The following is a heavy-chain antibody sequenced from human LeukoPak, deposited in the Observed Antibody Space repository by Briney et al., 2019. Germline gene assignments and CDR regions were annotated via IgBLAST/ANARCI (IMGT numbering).Heavy chain of an antibody. CDR1: GFTFSSYA. Sequence: GGSLRLSCAASGFTFSSYAMHWVRQAPGKGLEWVAVISYDGSNKYYADSVKGRFTISRDNSKNTLYLQMNSLRAEDTAVYYCASSSPSYGFVLSDGWFDPWGQGTLVTVSS. V-gene: IGHV3-30*04. CDR3: ASSSPSYGFVLSDGWFDP. D-gene: IGHD5-18*01. CDR2: ISYDGSNK. J-gene: IGHJ5*02.